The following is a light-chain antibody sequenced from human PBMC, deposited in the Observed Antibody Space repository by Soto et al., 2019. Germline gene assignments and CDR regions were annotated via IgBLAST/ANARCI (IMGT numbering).Light chain of an antibody. J-gene: IGKJ5*01. Sequence: EFLLTQAPPTLSLSSVERATLFLRASQIIGGFLAWYQQRPGQAPRLLIYEASNRPTGIPARFSGSGSGKDFTLTISSLEPGDFAVYYCQQCSNSITFGQGTRLEI. CDR3: QQCSNSIT. CDR1: QIIGGF. V-gene: IGKV3-11*01. CDR2: EAS.